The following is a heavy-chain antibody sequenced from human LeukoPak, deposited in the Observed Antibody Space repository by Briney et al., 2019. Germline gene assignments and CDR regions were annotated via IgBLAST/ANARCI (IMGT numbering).Heavy chain of an antibody. V-gene: IGHV1-24*01. Sequence: GASVKVSCKVSGYTLTELSMHWVRQALGKGLEWMGGFDPEDGETIYAQKFQGRVTMTEDTSTDTAYMELSSLRSEDTAVYYCATGYLGIAVPGQYPVIEDWGQGTLVTVSS. D-gene: IGHD6-19*01. J-gene: IGHJ4*02. CDR2: FDPEDGET. CDR3: ATGYLGIAVPGQYPVIED. CDR1: GYTLTELS.